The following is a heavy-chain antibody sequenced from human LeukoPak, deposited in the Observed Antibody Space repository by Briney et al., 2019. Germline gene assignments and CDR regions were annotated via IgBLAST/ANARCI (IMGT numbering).Heavy chain of an antibody. J-gene: IGHJ3*02. CDR3: ARGRGWGTFDI. V-gene: IGHV3-13*04. CDR2: IGTAGDT. CDR1: GFTFSSYD. D-gene: IGHD3-10*01. Sequence: GGSLRLSCAASGFTFSSYDMHWVRQGAGKGLEWVSAIGTAGDTYYPGSVKGRFTTSRENAKNSLYLQMNSLRVGDTAVYYCARGRGWGTFDIWGQGTMVTVSS.